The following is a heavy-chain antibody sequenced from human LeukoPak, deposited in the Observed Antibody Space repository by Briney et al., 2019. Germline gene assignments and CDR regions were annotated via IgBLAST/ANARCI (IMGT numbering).Heavy chain of an antibody. J-gene: IGHJ4*02. CDR1: GFTFSSYA. V-gene: IGHV3-23*01. CDR3: ATRQMATIRY. Sequence: PGRSLRLSCAASGFTFSSYAMSWVRQAPGKGLEWVSAISGSGGSTYYADSVKGRFTISRDNSKNTLYLQMNSLRAEDTAVYYCATRQMATIRYWGQGTLVTVSS. CDR2: ISGSGGST. D-gene: IGHD5-24*01.